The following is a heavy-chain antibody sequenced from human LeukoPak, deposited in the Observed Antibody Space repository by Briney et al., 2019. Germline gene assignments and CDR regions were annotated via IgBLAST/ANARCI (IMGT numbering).Heavy chain of an antibody. CDR3: TRQGMGRPNDC. J-gene: IGHJ4*02. D-gene: IGHD3-10*01. V-gene: IGHV4-39*01. CDR1: GGSMSGSGYS. CDR2: MSDSGST. Sequence: SETLSLTCTVSGGSMSGSGYSWGWIRQPPGKGLEWIGRMSDSGSTNYNPSLKSRVTVSVDTSKNQFSLKLTSVTAADTAVYFCTRQGMGRPNDCWGQGSLVTVSS.